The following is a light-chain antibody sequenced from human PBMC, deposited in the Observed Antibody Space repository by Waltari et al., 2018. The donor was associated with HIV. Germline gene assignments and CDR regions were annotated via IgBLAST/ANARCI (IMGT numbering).Light chain of an antibody. CDR1: DSDFGLYKL. CDR2: DVD. CDR3: TSYTSRNTRV. J-gene: IGLJ1*01. Sequence: AVTQPASVSGLPGQSTTISCTGDDSDFGLYKLVSWYQQHSGSPPRLILYDVDSRASGVAGRFSGSMSGNTASLTISGRRAEDEGHYFCTSYTSRNTRVFGTGTKVTVL. V-gene: IGLV2-14*03.